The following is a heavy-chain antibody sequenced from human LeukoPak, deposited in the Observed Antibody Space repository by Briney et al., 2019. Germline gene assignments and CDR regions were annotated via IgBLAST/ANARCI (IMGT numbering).Heavy chain of an antibody. V-gene: IGHV3-15*01. J-gene: IGHJ2*01. CDR2: IKSNTDGGTT. Sequence: GGSLRLSCAASGFTFIKTWMTWVRQAPGKGLEWVGRIKSNTDGGTTDYASPVKGRFTISRNDSENTLYLQMNSLRADDTAIYYCARGASSSWYPTGLDWRPKVKWYLDLWGRGTLVTVSS. D-gene: IGHD6-13*01. CDR3: ARGASSSWYPTGLDWRPKVKWYLDL. CDR1: GFTFIKTW.